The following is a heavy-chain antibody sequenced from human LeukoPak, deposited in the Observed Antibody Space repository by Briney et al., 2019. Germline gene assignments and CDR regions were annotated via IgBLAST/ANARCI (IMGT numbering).Heavy chain of an antibody. CDR2: INPNSGGT. CDR1: GYTFNSYD. J-gene: IGHJ3*02. Sequence: GASVKVSCKASGYTFNSYDINWVRQATGQGLEWMGWINPNSGGTNYAQKFQGRVTMTRDTSISTAYMELSRLRSDDTAVYYCARSPYYYDSSGYYSKTHDAFDIWGQGTMVTVSS. D-gene: IGHD3-22*01. CDR3: ARSPYYYDSSGYYSKTHDAFDI. V-gene: IGHV1-2*02.